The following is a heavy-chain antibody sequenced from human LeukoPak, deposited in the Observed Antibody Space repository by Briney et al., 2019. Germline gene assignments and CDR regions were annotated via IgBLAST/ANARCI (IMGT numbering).Heavy chain of an antibody. CDR3: ARGGWLSFYNWFDP. CDR1: GGSISSSSYY. CDR2: INHSGST. D-gene: IGHD3-22*01. J-gene: IGHJ5*02. Sequence: SETLSLTCTVSGGSISSSSYYWSWIRQPPGKGLEWIGEINHSGSTNYNPSLKSRVTISVDTSKNQFSLKLSSVTAADTAVYYCARGGWLSFYNWFDPWGQGTLVTVSS. V-gene: IGHV4-39*07.